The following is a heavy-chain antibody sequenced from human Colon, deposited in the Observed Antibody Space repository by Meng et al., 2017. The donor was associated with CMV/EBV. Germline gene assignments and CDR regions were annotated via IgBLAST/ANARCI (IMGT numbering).Heavy chain of an antibody. CDR2: IGTVGDT. J-gene: IGHJ4*02. Sequence: GGSLRLSCTASGFTFGTCDFHWVRQPTGKGLEWVSSIGTVGDTYSIGSVKGRFIISREDAKNSVYLQMNGLRDGDTGLYYCARARSPTHFDYWGQGALVTVSS. CDR1: GFTFGTCD. CDR3: ARARSPTHFDY. V-gene: IGHV3-13*01.